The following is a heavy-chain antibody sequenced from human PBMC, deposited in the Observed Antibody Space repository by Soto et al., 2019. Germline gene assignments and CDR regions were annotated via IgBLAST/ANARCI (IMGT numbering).Heavy chain of an antibody. Sequence: PGGLLRHSCAASGLTCDDYAMHWVRQTPGKGLEWVSGISWNSGSRGYADSVKGRFTISRDNAKNSLYLQMNSLRAEDTAVYYFFFFMQNRAYDILTLYYFDYWGQGTLVTVSS. D-gene: IGHD3-9*01. V-gene: IGHV3-9*01. CDR3: FFFMQNRAYDILTLYYFDY. CDR2: ISWNSGSR. J-gene: IGHJ4*02. CDR1: GLTCDDYA.